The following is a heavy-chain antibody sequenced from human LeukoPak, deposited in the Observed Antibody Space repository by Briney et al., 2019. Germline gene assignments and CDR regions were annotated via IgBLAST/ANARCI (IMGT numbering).Heavy chain of an antibody. CDR2: IYYSGST. CDR3: ARLYQGKRPPDY. Sequence: PSETLSLTCTVSGGSISSYYWSWIRQPPGKGLEWVGYIYYSGSTNYNPSPKSRVTISVDTSKNQLSLSLRSVTAADTAVYYCARLYQGKRPPDYWGQGTLVTVSS. J-gene: IGHJ4*02. V-gene: IGHV4-59*08. D-gene: IGHD6-25*01. CDR1: GGSISSYY.